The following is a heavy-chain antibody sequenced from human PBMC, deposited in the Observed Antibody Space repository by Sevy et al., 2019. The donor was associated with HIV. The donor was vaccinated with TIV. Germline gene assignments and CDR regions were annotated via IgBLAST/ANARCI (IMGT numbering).Heavy chain of an antibody. D-gene: IGHD3-10*01. CDR1: GFTFSGYG. J-gene: IGHJ3*01. CDR3: AKGLGMVQGALLSDDV. V-gene: IGHV3-30*02. CDR2: IRYDGSTK. Sequence: GGSLRLSCAASGFTFSGYGMHWVRQAPGKGLEWVAFIRYDGSTKYYVDSVKGRFTISRDNSKNTLFLQMNGLRTEDTSGYYCAKGLGMVQGALLSDDVWGQGTLVTVSS.